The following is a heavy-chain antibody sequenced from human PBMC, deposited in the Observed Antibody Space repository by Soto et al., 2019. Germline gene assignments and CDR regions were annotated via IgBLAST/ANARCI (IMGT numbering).Heavy chain of an antibody. V-gene: IGHV5-10-1*01. Sequence: PXESLKVPWQCSGYRFTSYWISLVLQVPGKGLEWMGRIDPSDSYTNYSPSFQGHVTISADKSISTAYLQWSSLKASDTAMYYCARHRIAAVAGHVDYWGQGTLVTVSS. D-gene: IGHD6-19*01. CDR3: ARHRIAAVAGHVDY. CDR1: GYRFTSYW. J-gene: IGHJ4*02. CDR2: IDPSDSYT.